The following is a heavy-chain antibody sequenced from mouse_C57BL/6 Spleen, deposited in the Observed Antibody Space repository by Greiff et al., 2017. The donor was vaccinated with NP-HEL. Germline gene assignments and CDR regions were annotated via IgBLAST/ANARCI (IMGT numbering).Heavy chain of an antibody. V-gene: IGHV1-55*01. CDR2: IYPGSGST. CDR3: ARDYYGRNFDY. J-gene: IGHJ2*01. D-gene: IGHD1-1*01. CDR1: GYTFTSYW. Sequence: QVQLQQPGAELVKPGASVKMSCKASGYTFTSYWITWVKQRPGQGLEWIGDIYPGSGSTNYNEKFKGKATLTVDTSSSTAYMQLSSLTSEDAAVYYCARDYYGRNFDYWGQGTTLTVSS.